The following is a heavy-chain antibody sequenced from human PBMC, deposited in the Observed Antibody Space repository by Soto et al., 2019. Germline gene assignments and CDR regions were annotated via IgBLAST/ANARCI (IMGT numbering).Heavy chain of an antibody. J-gene: IGHJ4*02. CDR3: ARALVATDFDN. Sequence: EVQLVESGGGLVKPGESLRLSCAASGFTFSSYVMNWVRQAPGKGLQWVSSISSSSTYVHYADSVKGRFSIARDNAKSSLYLQMHSLRAEDTAVYYCARALVATDFDNWGQGTLVTVSS. V-gene: IGHV3-21*01. CDR2: ISSSSTYV. CDR1: GFTFSSYV. D-gene: IGHD5-12*01.